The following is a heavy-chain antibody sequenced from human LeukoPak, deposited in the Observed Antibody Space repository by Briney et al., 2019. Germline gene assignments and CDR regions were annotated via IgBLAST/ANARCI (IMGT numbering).Heavy chain of an antibody. CDR1: GFTFGSYG. D-gene: IGHD3-22*01. CDR3: ATFYYDTSGYGGNAFDI. CDR2: ISYDGSNK. Sequence: GRSLRLSCAASGFTFGSYGMHWVRQAPGKGLEWVAVISYDGSNKYYADSVKGRFTISRDNSKNTLYLQMNSLRAEDTAVYYCATFYYDTSGYGGNAFDIWGQGTMVTVSS. J-gene: IGHJ3*02. V-gene: IGHV3-30*03.